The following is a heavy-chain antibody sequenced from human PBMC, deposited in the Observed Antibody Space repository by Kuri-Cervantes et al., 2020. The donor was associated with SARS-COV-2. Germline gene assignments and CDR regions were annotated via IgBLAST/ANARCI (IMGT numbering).Heavy chain of an antibody. J-gene: IGHJ6*02. V-gene: IGHV3-33*08. CDR3: ARALYGGRLDYSPTSGYYYEGMDV. D-gene: IGHD3-9*01. Sequence: GESLKISCAASGFTFSNYAINWVRQGPGKGLEWVAVIWSDGTNKYYADSAKGRFTISRDNSKNTLYLQMNSLRAEDTAVYFCARALYGGRLDYSPTSGYYYEGMDVWGQGTMVTVSS. CDR1: GFTFSNYA. CDR2: IWSDGTNK.